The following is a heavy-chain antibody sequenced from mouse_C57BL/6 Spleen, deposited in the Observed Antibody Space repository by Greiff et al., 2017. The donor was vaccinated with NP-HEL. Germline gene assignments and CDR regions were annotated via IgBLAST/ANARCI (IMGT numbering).Heavy chain of an antibody. CDR1: GYTFTDYN. CDR3: ARRYYGSSPHWDD. CDR2: INPNHGGT. Sequence: EVQLQQSGPELVKPGASVKIPCKASGYTFTDYNMDWVKQSHGKSLEWIGDINPNHGGTIYNQKFKGKATLTVDKSSSTAYMELRSLTSEDTAVDYCARRYYGSSPHWDDWGQGTSVTVSS. V-gene: IGHV1-18*01. D-gene: IGHD1-1*01. J-gene: IGHJ4*01.